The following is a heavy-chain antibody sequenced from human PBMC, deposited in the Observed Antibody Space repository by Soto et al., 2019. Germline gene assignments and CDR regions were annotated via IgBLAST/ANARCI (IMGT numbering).Heavy chain of an antibody. CDR2: IYFSGST. V-gene: IGHV4-39*01. CDR3: ARHGSY. CDR1: GVSISNTSYY. Sequence: SETLSLTCSVSGVSISNTSYYWGWILQPPGKGLEWVGTIYFSGSTFYNPSLKSRVTISIDTSKNQFSLRLSSVTAADTAVYYCARHGSYWGQGTLVTVSS. J-gene: IGHJ4*02.